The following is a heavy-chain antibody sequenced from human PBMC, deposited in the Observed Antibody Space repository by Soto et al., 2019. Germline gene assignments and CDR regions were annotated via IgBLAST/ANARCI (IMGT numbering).Heavy chain of an antibody. J-gene: IGHJ6*03. CDR3: ARHLGSGSQNQGVYYYYYMDV. Sequence: SETLSLTCTVSGGSISSSSYYWGWIRQPPGKGLEWIGSIYYSGSTYYNPSLKSRVTISVDTSKNRFSLKLSFVTAADTAVYYCARHLGSGSQNQGVYYYYYMDVWGKGTTVTVSS. V-gene: IGHV4-39*01. CDR1: GGSISSSSYY. CDR2: IYYSGST. D-gene: IGHD3-10*01.